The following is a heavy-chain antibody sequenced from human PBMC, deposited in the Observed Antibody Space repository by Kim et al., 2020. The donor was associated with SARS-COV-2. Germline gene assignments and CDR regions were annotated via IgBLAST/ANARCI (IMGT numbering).Heavy chain of an antibody. CDR3: AKDEGDCSGGSCYYYYGMDV. J-gene: IGHJ6*02. CDR1: GFTFSSYA. Sequence: GGSLRLSCAASGFTFSSYAMSWVRQAPGKGLEWVSVIYSGGSSTYYADSVKGRFTISRDNSKNTLYLQMNSLRAEDTAVYYCAKDEGDCSGGSCYYYYGMDVWGQGTTVTVSS. V-gene: IGHV3-23*03. D-gene: IGHD2-15*01. CDR2: IYSGGSST.